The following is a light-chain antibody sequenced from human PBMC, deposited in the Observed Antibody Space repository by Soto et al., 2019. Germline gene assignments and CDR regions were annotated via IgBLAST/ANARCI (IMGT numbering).Light chain of an antibody. V-gene: IGKV1-5*03. CDR2: KAS. Sequence: DVQMTPSPSTLSASVGDRVTITCRASQSISSWLAWYQQKPGKAPKFLIFKASSLESGVPSRFNGSGSETEFTLNISSLQPDDFATYYCQQYNTYPLTFGVGTKVEIK. CDR3: QQYNTYPLT. CDR1: QSISSW. J-gene: IGKJ4*01.